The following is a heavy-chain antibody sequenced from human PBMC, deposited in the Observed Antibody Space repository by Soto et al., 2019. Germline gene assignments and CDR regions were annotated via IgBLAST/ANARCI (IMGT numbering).Heavy chain of an antibody. CDR2: ISYDGSNK. CDR1: GFTFSSYG. CDR3: AKDLKPASPNRNYYYYYYMDV. V-gene: IGHV3-30*18. Sequence: GGSLRLSCAASGFTFSSYGMHWVRQAPGKGLEWVAVISYDGSNKYYADSVKGRFTISRDNSKNTLYLQMNSLRAEDTAVYYCAKDLKPASPNRNYYYYYYMDVWGKGTTVTVSS. J-gene: IGHJ6*03.